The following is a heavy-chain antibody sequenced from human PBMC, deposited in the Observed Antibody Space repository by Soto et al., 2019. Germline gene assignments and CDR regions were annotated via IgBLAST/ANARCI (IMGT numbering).Heavy chain of an antibody. V-gene: IGHV3-33*03. J-gene: IGHJ4*02. Sequence: GGSLRLSCAASGFIFNEYGMHWVRQAPGKGLEWVAVIWYDGSNKYYADSVKGRFTISRDNSKNTMSLYMNNLRAEDTAVYYCARWGCSGTNCNLNQRSYDLWGQGTLVTVSS. D-gene: IGHD2-15*01. CDR1: GFIFNEYG. CDR3: ARWGCSGTNCNLNQRSYDL. CDR2: IWYDGSNK.